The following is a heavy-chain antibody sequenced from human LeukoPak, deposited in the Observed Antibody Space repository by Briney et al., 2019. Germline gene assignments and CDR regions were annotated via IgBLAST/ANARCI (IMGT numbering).Heavy chain of an antibody. CDR2: INPNSGGT. J-gene: IGHJ3*02. CDR3: ARAWSRRNPYDAFDI. Sequence: ASVKVSCKASGYTFTGYYIHWVRQAPRQGLEWMGRINPNSGGTNYAQKFQGRVTMTRDTSISTAYMELSRLRSGDTAVYYCARAWSRRNPYDAFDIWGQGTMVTVSS. CDR1: GYTFTGYY. V-gene: IGHV1-2*06. D-gene: IGHD3-3*01.